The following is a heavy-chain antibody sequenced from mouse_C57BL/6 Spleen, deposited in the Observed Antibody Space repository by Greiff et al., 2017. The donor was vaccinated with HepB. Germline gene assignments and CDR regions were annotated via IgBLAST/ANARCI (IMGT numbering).Heavy chain of an antibody. CDR1: GFSLTSYG. CDR3: ARHEGGYDEFAY. V-gene: IGHV2-6-1*01. J-gene: IGHJ3*01. D-gene: IGHD2-2*01. Sequence: VKLMESGPGLVAPSQRLSITCTVSGFSLTSYGVHWVRQPPGKGLEWLVVIWSDGSTTYNSALKSRLSISKDNSKSQVFLKMNSLQTDDTAMYYCARHEGGYDEFAYWGQGTLVTVSA. CDR2: IWSDGST.